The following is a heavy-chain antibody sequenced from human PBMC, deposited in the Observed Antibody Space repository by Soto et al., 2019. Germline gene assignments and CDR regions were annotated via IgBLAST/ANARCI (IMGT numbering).Heavy chain of an antibody. CDR2: ISTYNGNT. D-gene: IGHD7-27*01. J-gene: IGHJ6*02. Sequence: QVQLLQSGAEVKKPGASVKVSCKASGYRFTTYGITWVRLAPGQGLEWLGGISTYNGNTDYAQKLQDRVTMTTETSTSTAYMEVTSLTSDDTAVYYCARGLGTNGLDVWGQGTTVTVSS. CDR1: GYRFTTYG. CDR3: ARGLGTNGLDV. V-gene: IGHV1-18*04.